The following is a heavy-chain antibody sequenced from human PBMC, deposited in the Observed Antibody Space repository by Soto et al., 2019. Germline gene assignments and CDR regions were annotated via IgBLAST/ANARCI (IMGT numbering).Heavy chain of an antibody. CDR2: ISSSGSTI. J-gene: IGHJ6*02. CDR1: VFTFSSYE. D-gene: IGHD2-8*01. CDR3: ARVGNGPMDV. Sequence: GWSLRLSCASSVFTFSSYEMNWVRQAPGKGLEWVSYISSSGSTIYYADSVKGRFTISRDNAKNSLYLQMNSLRAEDTAVYYCARVGNGPMDVWGQGTTVTVSS. V-gene: IGHV3-48*03.